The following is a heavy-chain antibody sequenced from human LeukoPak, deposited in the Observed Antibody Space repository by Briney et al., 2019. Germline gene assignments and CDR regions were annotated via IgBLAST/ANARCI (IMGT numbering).Heavy chain of an antibody. D-gene: IGHD3-3*01. CDR1: GFTFSSHW. CDR2: IKDDGSEK. CDR3: ARRGITISGVLVYHYSGLDV. Sequence: AGGSLRLSCAGSGFTFSSHWISWVRQAPGEGLEWVASIKDDGSEKHFLDSVNGRFAISRDNAKNSLYLQMSSLRAEDTAVYYCARRGITISGVLVYHYSGLDVWGQGTTVTVSS. J-gene: IGHJ6*02. V-gene: IGHV3-7*02.